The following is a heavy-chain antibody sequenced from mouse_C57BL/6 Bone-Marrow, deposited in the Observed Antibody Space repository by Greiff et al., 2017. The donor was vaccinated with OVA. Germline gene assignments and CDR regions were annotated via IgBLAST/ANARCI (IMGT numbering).Heavy chain of an antibody. CDR3: ARTGGWLLTFAY. CDR2: IYPGDGDT. J-gene: IGHJ3*01. D-gene: IGHD2-3*01. V-gene: IGHV1-82*01. Sequence: VKLLESGPELVKPGASVKISCKASGYTFSSSWMNWVKQRPGKGLEWIGRIYPGDGDTNYNEKFKGKATLTADKSSSTAYMQLSSLTSEDSAVYVCARTGGWLLTFAYWGQGTLVTVSA. CDR1: GYTFSSSW.